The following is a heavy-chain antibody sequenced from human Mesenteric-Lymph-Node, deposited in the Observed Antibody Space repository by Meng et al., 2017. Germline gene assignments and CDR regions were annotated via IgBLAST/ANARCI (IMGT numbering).Heavy chain of an antibody. CDR2: ISSSSSYI. CDR1: GFTFSSYS. V-gene: IGHV3-21*01. D-gene: IGHD6-19*01. J-gene: IGHJ4*02. Sequence: GESLKISCAASGFTFSSYSMNWVRQAPGKGLEWVSSISSSSSYIYYADSVKGRFTISRDNAKNSLYLQMNSLRAEDTAVYYCARMRSIAVAINVDYWGQETLVTVSS. CDR3: ARMRSIAVAINVDY.